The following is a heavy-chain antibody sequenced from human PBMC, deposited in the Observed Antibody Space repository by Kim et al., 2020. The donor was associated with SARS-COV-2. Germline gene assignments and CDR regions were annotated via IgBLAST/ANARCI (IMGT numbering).Heavy chain of an antibody. CDR3: VGYAVAHFDL. J-gene: IGHJ2*01. D-gene: IGHD6-19*01. Sequence: SETLSLSCAVSGGSFSDYHWSWMRQSPGKGLVWIGEINRGGSTTYNPSLKSRVTLSRDTSRTQSFLMLTSVTAADTAFYYCVGYAVAHFDLWGPGSLVVVSS. V-gene: IGHV4-34*01. CDR2: INRGGST. CDR1: GGSFSDYH.